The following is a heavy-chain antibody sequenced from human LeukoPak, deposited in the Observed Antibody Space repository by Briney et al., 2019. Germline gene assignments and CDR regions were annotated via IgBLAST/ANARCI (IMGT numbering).Heavy chain of an antibody. D-gene: IGHD6-19*01. Sequence: SETLSLTCAVYGGSFSGYYWSWIRQPPGKGLEWIGEINHSGSTNYNPSLKSRVTISLDTSKNEVSLKLTSVTAADTAVYYCARRLIAVTGTGAWVFDYWGQGSSVTVSS. CDR1: GGSFSGYY. J-gene: IGHJ4*02. CDR3: ARRLIAVTGTGAWVFDY. V-gene: IGHV4-34*01. CDR2: INHSGST.